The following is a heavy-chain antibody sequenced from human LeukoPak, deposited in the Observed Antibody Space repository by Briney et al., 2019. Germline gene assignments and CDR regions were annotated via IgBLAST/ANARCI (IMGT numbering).Heavy chain of an antibody. CDR3: ARDGAGLRDTAMVTFYYYGMDV. CDR1: GFTFSSYA. J-gene: IGHJ6*02. Sequence: GGSLRLSCAASGFTFSSYAMSWVRQAPGKGLEWVSTISGSGGSTYYADSVKGRFTISRDNSKNTLYLQMNSLRAEDTAVYYCARDGAGLRDTAMVTFYYYGMDVWGQGTTVTVSS. CDR2: ISGSGGST. V-gene: IGHV3-23*01. D-gene: IGHD5-18*01.